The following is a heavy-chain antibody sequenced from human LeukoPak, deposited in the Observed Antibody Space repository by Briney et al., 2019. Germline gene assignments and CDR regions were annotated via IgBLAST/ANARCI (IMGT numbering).Heavy chain of an antibody. J-gene: IGHJ4*02. D-gene: IGHD6-13*01. CDR1: GGSISSGDYY. CDR3: ARGESRVSICH. CDR2: IYYSGST. Sequence: SETLSLTCTVSGGSISSGDYYWSWIRQPPGKGLEWIGYIYYSGSTYYNPSLKSRVTISVDTSKNQFSLRLSSVTAADTAVYYCARGESRVSICHWGQGTLVTVSS. V-gene: IGHV4-30-4*01.